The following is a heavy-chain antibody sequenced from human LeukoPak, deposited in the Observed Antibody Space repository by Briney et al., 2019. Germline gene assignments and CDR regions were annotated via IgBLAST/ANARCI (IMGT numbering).Heavy chain of an antibody. J-gene: IGHJ4*02. V-gene: IGHV1-69*05. CDR3: ARGREFRDSSGYNY. CDR1: GGTFSSYA. CDR2: IIPIFGTA. Sequence: SVKVSCKASGGTFSSYAISWVRQAPGQGLEWMGGIIPIFGTANYAQKFQGRVTITTDESTSTAYMELSSLRSEDTAAYYCARGREFRDSSGYNYWGQGTLVTVSS. D-gene: IGHD3-22*01.